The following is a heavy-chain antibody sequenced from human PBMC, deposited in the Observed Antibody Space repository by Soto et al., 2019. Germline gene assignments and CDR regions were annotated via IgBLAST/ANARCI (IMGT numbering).Heavy chain of an antibody. CDR2: INHSGST. CDR1: GGSFSGYY. D-gene: IGHD1-7*01. V-gene: IGHV4-34*01. J-gene: IGHJ6*03. Sequence: SETLSLTCAVYGGSFSGYYWSWIRQPPGKGLEWIGEINHSGSTNYNPSLKSRVTISVDTSKNQFSLKLSSVTAADTAVYYCAREVKSITGTWYYYMDVWGKGTTVT. CDR3: AREVKSITGTWYYYMDV.